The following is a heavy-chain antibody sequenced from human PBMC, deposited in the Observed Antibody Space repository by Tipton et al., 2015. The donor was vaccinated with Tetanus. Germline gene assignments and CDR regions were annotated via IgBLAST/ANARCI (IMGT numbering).Heavy chain of an antibody. CDR1: GGAFRRENFY. V-gene: IGHV4-30-4*01. CDR3: AVLPKHWQAPRGAP. CDR2: IYHSETT. J-gene: IGHJ5*02. Sequence: TLSLTCSVSGGAFRRENFYWSWIRQPPGKGLEWIGYIYHSETTYYNPTLKSRVTISVDSSATQLSLIITSMTAADAAVYYCAVLPKHWQAPRGAPWGQGILVTVSS. D-gene: IGHD1-1*01.